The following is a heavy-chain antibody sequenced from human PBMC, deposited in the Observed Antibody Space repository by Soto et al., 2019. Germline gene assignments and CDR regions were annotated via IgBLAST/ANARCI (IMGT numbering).Heavy chain of an antibody. CDR1: GGSISSGGYY. J-gene: IGHJ5*02. Sequence: PSETLSLTCTFSGGSISSGGYYWSWIRQHPGKGLEWIGYIYYSGSTYYNPSLKSRVTISVDTSKNQFSLKLSSVTAADTAVYYCARVHDFWSGYENWFDPWGQGTLVTV. CDR3: ARVHDFWSGYENWFDP. CDR2: IYYSGST. V-gene: IGHV4-31*03. D-gene: IGHD3-3*01.